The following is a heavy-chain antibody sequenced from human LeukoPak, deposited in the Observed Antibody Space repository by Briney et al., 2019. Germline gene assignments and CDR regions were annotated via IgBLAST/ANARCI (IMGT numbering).Heavy chain of an antibody. V-gene: IGHV3-21*01. CDR3: ATRYCTSTNCFACDY. Sequence: PGGSLRLSCGASGFTFSSYSMNWIRQAPGKGLEWVSSISNSGTYIYYADSVKGRFTISRDNAKNSMYLQMNSLRAEDTAVYYCATRYCTSTNCFACDYWGQGTLVTVSS. D-gene: IGHD2-2*01. CDR1: GFTFSSYS. J-gene: IGHJ4*02. CDR2: ISNSGTYI.